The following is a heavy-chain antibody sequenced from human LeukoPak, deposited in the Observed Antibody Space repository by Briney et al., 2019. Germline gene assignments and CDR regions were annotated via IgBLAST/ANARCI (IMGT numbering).Heavy chain of an antibody. CDR2: IRSSGGGT. D-gene: IGHD3-22*01. CDR3: AKGSSGYFVDL. J-gene: IGHJ5*02. Sequence: PGGSLRLSCAASGFTFSNYAMTWVRQAPGKGLEWVSAIRSSGGGTYYADSVTGRFTISRDNSKNTLFLQMNSLRAEDTALYYCAKGSSGYFVDLWGQGTLVTVSS. CDR1: GFTFSNYA. V-gene: IGHV3-23*01.